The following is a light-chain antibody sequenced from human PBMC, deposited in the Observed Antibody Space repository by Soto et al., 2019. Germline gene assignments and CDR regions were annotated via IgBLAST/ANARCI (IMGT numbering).Light chain of an antibody. CDR2: GAS. CDR3: QQYNNWPPT. J-gene: IGKJ2*01. Sequence: ETVMTQSPGTLSVSPGERATLSCRASQSVSSKLAWYQQKAGQPPRLLIYGASTRATGVPARFSGSGSGTEFTLTISSLQSEDLALYHCQQYNNWPPTVGQGTKVDIK. V-gene: IGKV3-15*01. CDR1: QSVSSK.